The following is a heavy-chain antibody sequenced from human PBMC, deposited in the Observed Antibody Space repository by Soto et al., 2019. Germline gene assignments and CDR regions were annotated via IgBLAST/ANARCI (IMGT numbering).Heavy chain of an antibody. V-gene: IGHV4-59*01. Sequence: QVQLQESGPGLVKPSETLSLTCTVSGGSISSYYWSWIRQPPGKGLEWIGYIYYSGSTNYNPSLKSRVTISVDTSKNQFSLKLSSVAAADTVVYYCARGIRFLEWLSPYYFDYWGQGTLVTVSS. CDR1: GGSISSYY. CDR3: ARGIRFLEWLSPYYFDY. CDR2: IYYSGST. J-gene: IGHJ4*02. D-gene: IGHD3-3*01.